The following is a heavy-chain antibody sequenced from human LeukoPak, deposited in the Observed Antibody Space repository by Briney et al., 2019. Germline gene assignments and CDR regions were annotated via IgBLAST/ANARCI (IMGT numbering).Heavy chain of an antibody. CDR3: ARHLTMITVPRDAFDI. Sequence: GESLKISCKTSGYGFTSYWIGWVRQMPGKGLEWMGVIYPGDSDTRYSPSFQGQVTISADKSLSTAYLQWSGLKAPDTAMYYCARHLTMITVPRDAFDIWGQGTMVTVSS. CDR1: GYGFTSYW. D-gene: IGHD3-16*01. J-gene: IGHJ3*02. V-gene: IGHV5-51*01. CDR2: IYPGDSDT.